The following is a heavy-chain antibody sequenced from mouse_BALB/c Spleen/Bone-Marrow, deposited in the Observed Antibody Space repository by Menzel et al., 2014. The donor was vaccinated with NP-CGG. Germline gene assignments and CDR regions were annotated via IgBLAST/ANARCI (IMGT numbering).Heavy chain of an antibody. CDR3: ARGTTVVSYYAMDY. CDR1: GFNIKDTY. D-gene: IGHD1-1*01. CDR2: IDPANGYT. J-gene: IGHJ4*01. Sequence: EVQLQQSGAELVKPGASVKLSCTASGFNIKDTYMHWVKQRPEQGLEWIGRIDPANGYTKFDPKFQGKATITADTSSNTAYLQLSSLTSEDTVVYYCARGTTVVSYYAMDYWGQGTSVTDAS. V-gene: IGHV14-3*02.